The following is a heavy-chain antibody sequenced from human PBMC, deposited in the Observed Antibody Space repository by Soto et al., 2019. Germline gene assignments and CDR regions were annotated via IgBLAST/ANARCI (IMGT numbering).Heavy chain of an antibody. V-gene: IGHV3-66*01. D-gene: IGHD1-26*01. CDR3: ARGYSGTST. Sequence: EVQLVYSGGDLVQPGGSLRLSCAPSGFTVSSSHMNWVRQAPGKGLEWVSLISSDGSTYYADSVKGRFTISRDSFKNTLYLQMSRLRAEDAAIYYCARGYSGTSTWGQGTLVTVSS. J-gene: IGHJ4*02. CDR1: GFTVSSSH. CDR2: ISSDGST.